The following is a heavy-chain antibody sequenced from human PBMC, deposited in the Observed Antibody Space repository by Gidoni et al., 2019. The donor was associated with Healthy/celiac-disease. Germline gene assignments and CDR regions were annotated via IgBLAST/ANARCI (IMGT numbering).Heavy chain of an antibody. CDR3: AKEGSYSSGWYGYYFDY. J-gene: IGHJ4*02. V-gene: IGHV3-30*18. CDR1: GFTFSSYG. D-gene: IGHD6-19*01. Sequence: VQLVESGGGVVQPGRSLRLSCAASGFTFSSYGMHWVRQAPGKGLEWVAVISYDGSNKYYADSVKGRFTISRDNSKNTLYLQMNSLRAEDTAVYYCAKEGSYSSGWYGYYFDYWGQGTLVTVSS. CDR2: ISYDGSNK.